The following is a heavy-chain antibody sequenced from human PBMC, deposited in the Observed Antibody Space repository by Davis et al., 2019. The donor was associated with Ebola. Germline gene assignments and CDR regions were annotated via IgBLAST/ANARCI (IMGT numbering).Heavy chain of an antibody. Sequence: GESLKISCKGSGYSFTSDWIGWVRQMPGKGLEWMGIIYPDDSDTRYSPSFQGQVTISADKSINTAYLQWSTLKASDTAMYYCARLRLSFTYIYYNGMDVWGQGTTVTVSS. J-gene: IGHJ6*02. CDR3: ARLRLSFTYIYYNGMDV. CDR2: IYPDDSDT. CDR1: GYSFTSDW. V-gene: IGHV5-51*01. D-gene: IGHD6-25*01.